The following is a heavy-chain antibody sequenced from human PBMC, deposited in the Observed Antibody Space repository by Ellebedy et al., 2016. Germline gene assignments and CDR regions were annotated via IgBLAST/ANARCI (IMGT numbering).Heavy chain of an antibody. V-gene: IGHV3-30*03. CDR1: AFTFSSYG. Sequence: GESLKISCAASAFTFSSYGMHWVRQAPGKGLEWVAVIPYDGSYTYYADSVKGRFTISRDNSKNTLYLQMNSLRPEDTAVYYCARDDDGSGNYFDYWGQGTLVTVSS. J-gene: IGHJ4*02. CDR2: IPYDGSYT. D-gene: IGHD3-10*01. CDR3: ARDDDGSGNYFDY.